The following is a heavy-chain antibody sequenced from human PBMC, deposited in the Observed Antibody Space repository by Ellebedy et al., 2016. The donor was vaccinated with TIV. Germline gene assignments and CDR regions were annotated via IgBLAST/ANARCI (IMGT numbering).Heavy chain of an antibody. CDR3: ARVRGDIAAPHLDY. V-gene: IGHV4-61*01. Sequence: MPSETLSLTCTVSGGSLRSGNFYWGWIRQPPGKGLEWIGYIHHSGNINRNPSLKSRVTMSVDTSKTQFSLKLGSVTAADTAVYFCARVRGDIAAPHLDYWGQGALVTVSS. J-gene: IGHJ4*02. CDR1: GGSLRSGNFY. CDR2: IHHSGNI. D-gene: IGHD5-12*01.